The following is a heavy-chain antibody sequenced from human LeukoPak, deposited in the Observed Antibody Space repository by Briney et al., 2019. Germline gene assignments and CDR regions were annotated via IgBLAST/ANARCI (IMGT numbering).Heavy chain of an antibody. CDR3: ARSGGCGGDCFKIDY. Sequence: ASVKVSCKASGYTFITYGISWVRQAPGQGLEWMGWISAYNGNTDYTQKLQGRVTMTTDASTSTAYMELRSLRSDDTAVYYCARSGGCGGDCFKIDYWGQGTLVTVSS. V-gene: IGHV1-18*01. J-gene: IGHJ4*02. D-gene: IGHD2-21*01. CDR2: ISAYNGNT. CDR1: GYTFITYG.